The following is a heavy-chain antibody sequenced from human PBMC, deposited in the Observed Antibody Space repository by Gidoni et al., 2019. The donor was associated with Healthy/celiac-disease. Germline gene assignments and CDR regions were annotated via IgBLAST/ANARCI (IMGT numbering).Heavy chain of an antibody. V-gene: IGHV3-43D*03. Sequence: EVQLVESGGVVVQPGGSLRLSCAASGFTFDDYAMHWVRQAPGKGLEWVSLISWDGGSTYYADSVKGRFTISRDNSKNSLYLQMNSLRAEDTALYYCAKGGIQLWLFDYWGQGTLVTVSS. CDR1: GFTFDDYA. CDR2: ISWDGGST. D-gene: IGHD5-18*01. CDR3: AKGGIQLWLFDY. J-gene: IGHJ4*02.